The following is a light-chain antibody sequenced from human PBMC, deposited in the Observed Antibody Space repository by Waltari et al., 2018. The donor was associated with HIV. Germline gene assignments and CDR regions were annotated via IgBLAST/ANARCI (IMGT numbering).Light chain of an antibody. CDR3: QVWDSSSDDWV. Sequence: SYVLAQPPSVSVAPGQTARITCGGANIGRKSVHWYQQKPGQAPLLVVYDDSDRPSGIPERFSGSNSGNTATLTISRVEAGDEADYYCQVWDSSSDDWVFGGGTKVTVL. V-gene: IGLV3-21*02. CDR1: NIGRKS. CDR2: DDS. J-gene: IGLJ3*02.